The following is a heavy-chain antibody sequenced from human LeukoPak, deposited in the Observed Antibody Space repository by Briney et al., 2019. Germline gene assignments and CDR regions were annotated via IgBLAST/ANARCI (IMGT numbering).Heavy chain of an antibody. Sequence: PSQTLSLTYTVSGGSISRAGYYWSSIRQPAGKGLEWIGRIFTNGSTNYNPSLKSRVTISIDTSKNQFSLKLRSVTAAHRAVYYCARLAGALSARDYWGQGTLVTVSS. CDR2: IFTNGST. J-gene: IGHJ4*02. CDR1: GGSISRAGYY. CDR3: ARLAGALSARDY. V-gene: IGHV4-61*02.